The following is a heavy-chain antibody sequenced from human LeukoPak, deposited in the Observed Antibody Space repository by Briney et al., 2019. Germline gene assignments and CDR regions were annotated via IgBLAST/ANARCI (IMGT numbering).Heavy chain of an antibody. D-gene: IGHD3-16*02. V-gene: IGHV1-46*01. J-gene: IGHJ4*02. Sequence: ASVKVSCKASGYAFTSYYIHWVRQAPGQGLDWMGIINPSAGSTNYAQKFQGRVTMTRATSTSTVYMELSSLRSEDTAVYYCARHASSTVITFGGVIVAYYFDYWGQGTLVTVSS. CDR3: ARHASSTVITFGGVIVAYYFDY. CDR1: GYAFTSYY. CDR2: INPSAGST.